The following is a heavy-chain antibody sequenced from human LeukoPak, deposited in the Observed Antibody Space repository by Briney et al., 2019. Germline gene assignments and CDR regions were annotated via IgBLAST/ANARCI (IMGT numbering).Heavy chain of an antibody. CDR3: ARDPGGRELAFDY. Sequence: ASVKVSCKASGYTFTSSGISWVRQAPGQGLEWMGWIRGYNGDTNYAQKFQGRVTITTDTSTSTAYMELRSLSSDDSAVYYCARDPGGRELAFDYWGQGTLVTVSS. CDR2: IRGYNGDT. D-gene: IGHD1-1*01. J-gene: IGHJ4*02. V-gene: IGHV1-18*01. CDR1: GYTFTSSG.